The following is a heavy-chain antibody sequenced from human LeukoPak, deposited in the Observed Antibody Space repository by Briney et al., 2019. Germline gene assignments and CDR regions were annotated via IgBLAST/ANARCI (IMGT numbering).Heavy chain of an antibody. CDR1: GFTFSSYS. CDR3: GRDPNGDYVGAFDFQR. J-gene: IGHJ1*01. D-gene: IGHD4-17*01. V-gene: IGHV3-48*01. CDR2: ISSSSSTI. Sequence: PGGSLRLSCAASGFTFSSYSMNWVRQAPGKGLEWVSYISSSSSTIYYADSVKGRFTISRDNAKNSLYLQMNSLRAEDTAVYYCGRDPNGDYVGAFDFQRWGQGTLVTVSS.